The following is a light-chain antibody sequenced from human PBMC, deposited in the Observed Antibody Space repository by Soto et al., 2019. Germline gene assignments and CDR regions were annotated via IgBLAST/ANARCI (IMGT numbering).Light chain of an antibody. J-gene: IGLJ2*01. CDR2: DVS. Sequence: QSALTQPASVSGSPGQSITISCTGTSSDVGGYNYVSWYQQHPGKAPKLMIYDVSNRPSGVSNRFSGSKSGNTASLTISGLHAEDEADYYFSSYTSSSTLYVVFGGGTKVPVL. CDR3: SSYTSSSTLYVV. CDR1: SSDVGGYNY. V-gene: IGLV2-14*01.